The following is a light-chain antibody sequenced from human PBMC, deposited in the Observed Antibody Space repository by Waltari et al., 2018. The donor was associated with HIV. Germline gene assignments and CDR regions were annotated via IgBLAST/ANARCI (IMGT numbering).Light chain of an antibody. CDR2: GNS. CDR3: QSNDSSLSVWV. CDR1: SSNIGAGYD. J-gene: IGLJ3*02. V-gene: IGLV1-40*01. Sequence: QSVLTQPPSVSGAPGQRVTISCTGSSSNIGAGYDVHWYQQIPGTAPKLLIYGNSHRPSGVPDRFSGSKSGTSASLAITGLQAEDEADYYCQSNDSSLSVWVFGGGTKLTVL.